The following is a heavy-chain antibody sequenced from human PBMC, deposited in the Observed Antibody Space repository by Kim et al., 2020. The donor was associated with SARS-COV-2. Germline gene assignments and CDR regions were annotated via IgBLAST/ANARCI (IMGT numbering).Heavy chain of an antibody. Sequence: GGSLRLSCAASGFTFDDYAMHWVRQAPGKGLEWVSGISWNSGSIGYADSVKGRFTISRDNAKNSLYLQMNSLRAEDTALYYCATLFWDHGGYWCQGTLVT. CDR3: ATLFWDHGGY. D-gene: IGHD3-10*02. CDR1: GFTFDDYA. CDR2: ISWNSGSI. J-gene: IGHJ4*02. V-gene: IGHV3-9*01.